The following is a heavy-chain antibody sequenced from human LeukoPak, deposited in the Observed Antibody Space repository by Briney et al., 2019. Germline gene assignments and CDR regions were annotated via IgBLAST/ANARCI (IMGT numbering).Heavy chain of an antibody. Sequence: QPGGSLRLSCAVSGITLSNYGMSWVRQAPGKGLEWVAGISDSGGSTKYADSVKGRFTISRDISKSTLYLYLNSLSAGDTAVHYCAKGNFGYYFDPWGQGTQVTVSS. CDR3: AKGNFGYYFDP. D-gene: IGHD5-12*01. CDR2: ISDSGGST. V-gene: IGHV3-23*01. J-gene: IGHJ5*02. CDR1: GITLSNYG.